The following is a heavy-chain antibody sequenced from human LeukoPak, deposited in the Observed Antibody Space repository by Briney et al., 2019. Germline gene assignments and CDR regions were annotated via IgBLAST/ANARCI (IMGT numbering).Heavy chain of an antibody. V-gene: IGHV4-59*01. D-gene: IGHD4-23*01. Sequence: PSETLSLTCTVSGGSISSYYWSWIRQPPGKGLEWIGYIYYSGSTNYNPSLKSRVTISVDTSKNQCSLKLSSVTAADTAVYYCARAKATVVTELDPWGQGTLVTVAS. J-gene: IGHJ5*02. CDR3: ARAKATVVTELDP. CDR2: IYYSGST. CDR1: GGSISSYY.